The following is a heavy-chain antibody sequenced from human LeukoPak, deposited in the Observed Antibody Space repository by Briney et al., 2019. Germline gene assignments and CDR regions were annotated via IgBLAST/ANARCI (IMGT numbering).Heavy chain of an antibody. D-gene: IGHD6-6*01. J-gene: IGHJ4*02. Sequence: PGGSLRLSCVASGFTFGHNAMAWVRQAPGKRLEWVSALSGSGGDTFYADSVKGRFTISRDNSKNTLYLQLSSLRPDDTAVYYCVRGAPSSSSIFDFWGPGTLVTVSS. CDR3: VRGAPSSSSIFDF. CDR2: LSGSGGDT. V-gene: IGHV3-23*01. CDR1: GFTFGHNA.